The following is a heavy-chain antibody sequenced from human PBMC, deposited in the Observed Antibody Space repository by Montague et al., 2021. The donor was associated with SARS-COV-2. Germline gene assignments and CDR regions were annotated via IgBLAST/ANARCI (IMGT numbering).Heavy chain of an antibody. CDR3: ARDARRGSSRHYYGMDV. CDR1: GFSLSTSGMC. V-gene: IGHV2-70*11. CDR2: IDWDDDK. D-gene: IGHD6-13*01. Sequence: PALVKPTQTLTLTCTFSGFSLSTSGMCVSWIRQPPGKALEWLARIDWDDDKYYSTSLKTRLTISKDTSKNQVVLTMTNMDPVDTATYYCARDARRGSSRHYYGMDVWGRGTTVTVSS. J-gene: IGHJ6*02.